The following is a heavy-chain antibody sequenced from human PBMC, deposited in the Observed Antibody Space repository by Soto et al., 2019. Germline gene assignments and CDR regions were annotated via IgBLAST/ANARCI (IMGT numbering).Heavy chain of an antibody. Sequence: PGGSLRLSCAASGFTFSTYEMNWVRQAPGKGLQWVSFISPTGSNIYYTDSVKGRFTISRDNAKNSLYLQMNSLTAEDTAVYYCARSFPRFTAPDSWGQGTLVTVSS. D-gene: IGHD2-21*02. CDR2: ISPTGSNI. CDR3: ARSFPRFTAPDS. V-gene: IGHV3-48*03. J-gene: IGHJ5*01. CDR1: GFTFSTYE.